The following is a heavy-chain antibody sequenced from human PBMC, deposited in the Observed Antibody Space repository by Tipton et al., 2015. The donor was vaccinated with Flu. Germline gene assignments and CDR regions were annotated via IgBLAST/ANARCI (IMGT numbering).Heavy chain of an antibody. V-gene: IGHV1-69*01. Sequence: QLVQSGAEVKKPGSSVKVSCKASGDTFSNYGINWVRQAPGQGLEWMGGIIPFFHTTNYAQNFQGRVTITADDSTSTAYMELSSLRSEDTAVYYCARDLTSSPRGVDVWGQGTTATVSS. D-gene: IGHD6-6*01. CDR1: GDTFSNYG. CDR3: ARDLTSSPRGVDV. CDR2: IIPFFHTT. J-gene: IGHJ6*02.